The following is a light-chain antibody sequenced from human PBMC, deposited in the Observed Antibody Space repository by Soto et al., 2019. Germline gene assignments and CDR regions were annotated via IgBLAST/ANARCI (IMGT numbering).Light chain of an antibody. J-gene: IGKJ2*01. Sequence: DIHMTQSPSTLSSSVGERVTISFRASHIIDSWLSWYHQMPGKAPHLLIYTTSSLEGGVTSRFSGSGSGTEFTLTISGLQPDDFATYYCQQYKAYQYNLAQGTKVDI. CDR2: TTS. CDR1: HIIDSW. V-gene: IGKV1-5*03. CDR3: QQYKAYQYN.